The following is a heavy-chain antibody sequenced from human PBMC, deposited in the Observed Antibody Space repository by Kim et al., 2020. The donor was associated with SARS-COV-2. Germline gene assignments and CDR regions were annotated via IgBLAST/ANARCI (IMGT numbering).Heavy chain of an antibody. CDR2: SSK. J-gene: IGHJ3*01. V-gene: IGHV3-30*02. CDR3: AKEEDAFDL. Sequence: SSKFYVDSVKGRLTNSRDNSKTTLSLQMNSLRPEDTAVYSCAKEEDAFDLWGQGTVVTVSS.